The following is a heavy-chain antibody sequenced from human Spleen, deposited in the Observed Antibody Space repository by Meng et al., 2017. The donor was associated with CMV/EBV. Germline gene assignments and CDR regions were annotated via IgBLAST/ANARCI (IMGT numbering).Heavy chain of an antibody. J-gene: IGHJ4*02. CDR2: IDPRPRT. CDR3: ARRSRYYSGSYIDY. Sequence: AVYGTSFSDCTSPCHIPHTWRGLGCLGDIDPRPRTNYNSSLTPPLPISVDTSKNQFSLKVSSVTAADTAVYYCARRSRYYSGSYIDYWGQGALVTVSS. CDR1: GTSFSDCT. D-gene: IGHD6-19*01. V-gene: IGHV4-34*01.